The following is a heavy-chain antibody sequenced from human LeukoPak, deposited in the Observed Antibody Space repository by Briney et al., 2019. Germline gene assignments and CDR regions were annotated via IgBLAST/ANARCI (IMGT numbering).Heavy chain of an antibody. D-gene: IGHD3-10*01. J-gene: IGHJ4*02. CDR2: IYSGGST. V-gene: IGHV3-66*01. CDR1: GFTFSSHA. Sequence: GGSLRLSCAASGFTFSSHAMSWVRQAPGKGLEWVSVIYSGGSTYYADSVKGRFTISRDNSKNTLYLQMNSLRAEDTAVYYCARDITMVRGVMGDYWGQGTLVTVSS. CDR3: ARDITMVRGVMGDY.